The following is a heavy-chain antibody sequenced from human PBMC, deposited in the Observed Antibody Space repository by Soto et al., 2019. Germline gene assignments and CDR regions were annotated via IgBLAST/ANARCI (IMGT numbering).Heavy chain of an antibody. CDR1: GFTFSRYA. Sequence: PGGSLRLSCAASGFTFSRYAMSWVRQAPGKGLEWVANIKQDGSEKYYVDSVKGRFTISRDNAKNSLYLQMNSLRAEDTAVYYCARKCSGGSCYRRWGQGTLVTVSS. CDR3: ARKCSGGSCYRR. V-gene: IGHV3-7*05. CDR2: IKQDGSEK. D-gene: IGHD2-15*01. J-gene: IGHJ4*02.